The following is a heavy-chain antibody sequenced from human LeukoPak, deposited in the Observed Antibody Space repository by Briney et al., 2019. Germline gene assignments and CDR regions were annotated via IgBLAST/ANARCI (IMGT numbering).Heavy chain of an antibody. CDR3: ARVPITMVRGVISYYGMDV. D-gene: IGHD3-10*01. CDR1: GGSISSGGYY. V-gene: IGHV4-31*03. CDR2: IYYSGST. J-gene: IGHJ6*02. Sequence: SQTLSLTCTVSGGSISSGGYYWSWIRQHPGKGLEWIGYIYYSGSTYYNPSLKSRVTISVDTSKNQFSLKLSSVTAADTAVYYCARVPITMVRGVISYYGMDVWGQGTTVTVSS.